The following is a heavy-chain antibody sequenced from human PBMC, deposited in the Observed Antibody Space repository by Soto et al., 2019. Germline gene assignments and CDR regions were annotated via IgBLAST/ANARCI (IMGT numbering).Heavy chain of an antibody. D-gene: IGHD6-19*01. CDR1: GFTFSSYA. CDR3: ARDLSPYSSGPPYYGMDV. J-gene: IGHJ6*02. CDR2: ISYDGSNK. Sequence: QVQLVESGGGVVQPGRSLRLSCAASGFTFSSYAMHWVRQAPGKGLEWVAVISYDGSNKYYADSVKGRFTISRDNSKNTLYLQMNSLRAEDTAVYYCARDLSPYSSGPPYYGMDVWGQGTTVTVSS. V-gene: IGHV3-30-3*01.